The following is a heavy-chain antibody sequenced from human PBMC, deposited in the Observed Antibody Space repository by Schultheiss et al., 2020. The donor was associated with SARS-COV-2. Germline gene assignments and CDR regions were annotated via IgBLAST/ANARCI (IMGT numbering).Heavy chain of an antibody. CDR3: ARQISSITIFGVVPNWFDP. CDR2: IYYSGST. CDR1: GGSISSGGYY. Sequence: SQTLSVTCAVSGGSISSGGYYWSWIRQHPGKGLEWIGYIYYSGSTNYNPSLKSRVTISVDTSKNQFSLKLSSVTAADTAVYYCARQISSITIFGVVPNWFDPWGQGTLVTVSS. D-gene: IGHD3-3*01. V-gene: IGHV4-31*11. J-gene: IGHJ5*02.